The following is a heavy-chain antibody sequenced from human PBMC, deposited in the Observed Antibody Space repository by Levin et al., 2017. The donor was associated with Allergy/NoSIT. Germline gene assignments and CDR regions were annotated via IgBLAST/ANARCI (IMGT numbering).Heavy chain of an antibody. CDR2: IIPIFGTA. CDR3: ARDPTPYVGGSYRY. J-gene: IGHJ4*02. Sequence: SVKVSCKASGGTFSSYAISWVRQAPGQGLEWMGGIIPIFGTANYAQKFQGRVTITADESTSTAYMELSSLRSEDTAVYYCARDPTPYVGGSYRYWGQGTLVTVSS. CDR1: GGTFSSYA. V-gene: IGHV1-69*13. D-gene: IGHD3-16*02.